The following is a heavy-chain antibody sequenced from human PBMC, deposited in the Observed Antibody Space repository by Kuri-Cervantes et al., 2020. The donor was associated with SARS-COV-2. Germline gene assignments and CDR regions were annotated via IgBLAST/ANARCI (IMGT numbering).Heavy chain of an antibody. J-gene: IGHJ2*01. D-gene: IGHD4-11*01. Sequence: ASVKVSFKASGYTFTGYYMHWVRQAPGQGLEWMGWINPNSGGTNYAQKFQGRVTITRNTSISTAYMELSSLRSEDTAVYYCARALYSSYVYFDLWGRGTLVTVSS. CDR1: GYTFTGYY. V-gene: IGHV1-2*02. CDR2: INPNSGGT. CDR3: ARALYSSYVYFDL.